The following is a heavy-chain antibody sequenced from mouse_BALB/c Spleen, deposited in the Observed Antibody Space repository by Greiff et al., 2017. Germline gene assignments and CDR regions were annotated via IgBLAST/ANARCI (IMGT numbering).Heavy chain of an antibody. CDR3: ARKGGSYYDYGGLGY. D-gene: IGHD2-4*01. CDR1: GFSLTSYG. CDR2: IWSGGST. V-gene: IGHV2-4-1*01. J-gene: IGHJ3*01. Sequence: QVQLKESGPGLVQPSQSLSITCTVSGFSLTSYGVHWVRQSPGKGLEWLGVIWSGGSTDYNAAFISRLSISKDNSKSQVFFKMNSLQADDTAIYYCARKGGSYYDYGGLGYWGQGTLVTVSA.